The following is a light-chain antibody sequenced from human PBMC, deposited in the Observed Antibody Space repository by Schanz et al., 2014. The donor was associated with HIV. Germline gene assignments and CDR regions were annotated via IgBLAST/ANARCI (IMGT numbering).Light chain of an antibody. CDR1: SSDVGAYNY. V-gene: IGLV2-8*01. Sequence: QSALTQPPSASGSPGQSVTISCTGTSSDVGAYNYVSWYQQHPGKAPKLMIYEVSKRPSGVPDRFSGSKSGSTASLTITGLQPEDEADYYCQSFDGSLGGVLFGGGTKVTVL. CDR2: EVS. CDR3: QSFDGSLGGVL. J-gene: IGLJ3*02.